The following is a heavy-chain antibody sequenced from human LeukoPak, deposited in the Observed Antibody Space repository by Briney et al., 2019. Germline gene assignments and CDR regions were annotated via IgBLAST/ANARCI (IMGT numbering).Heavy chain of an antibody. V-gene: IGHV4-4*02. CDR2: IYHSGST. CDR3: ARGGSGGSCYSCVTWFDP. J-gene: IGHJ5*02. Sequence: SSGTLSLTCAVSGGSISSSNWWSWVRQPPGKGLEWIGEIYHSGSTYYNPSLKSRVTISVDRSKNQFSLKLSSVTAADTAVYYCARGGSGGSCYSCVTWFDPWGQGTLVTVSS. D-gene: IGHD2-15*01. CDR1: GGSISSSNW.